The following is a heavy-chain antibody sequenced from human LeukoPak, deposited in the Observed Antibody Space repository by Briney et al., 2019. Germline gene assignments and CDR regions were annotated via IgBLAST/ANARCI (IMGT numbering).Heavy chain of an antibody. J-gene: IGHJ6*03. Sequence: SETLSLTCAVSGYSISSGYYWGWIRQPPGRGLEWIGSIYHSGSTYYNPSLKSRVTISVDTSKNQFSLKLSSVTAADTAVYYCARQQLHGHYYCYYMDVWGKGTTVTVSS. CDR1: GYSISSGYY. CDR3: ARQQLHGHYYCYYMDV. V-gene: IGHV4-38-2*01. D-gene: IGHD6-13*01. CDR2: IYHSGST.